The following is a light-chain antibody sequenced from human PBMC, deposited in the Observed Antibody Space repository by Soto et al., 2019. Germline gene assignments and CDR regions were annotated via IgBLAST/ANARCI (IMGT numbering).Light chain of an antibody. CDR2: GAS. Sequence: EIVLTQSPGTLSLSPGERATLSCRASQSVSSRFLDWYQQKPGQAPRLLMYGASSRATGIPDRFSGPGSGTDFPLTISRLEPEDFAVYYCQQYGSSPYTFGLGTKLEIK. J-gene: IGKJ2*01. CDR3: QQYGSSPYT. CDR1: QSVSSRF. V-gene: IGKV3-20*01.